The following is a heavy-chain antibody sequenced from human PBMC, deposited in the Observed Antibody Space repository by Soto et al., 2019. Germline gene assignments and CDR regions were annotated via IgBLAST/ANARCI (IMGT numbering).Heavy chain of an antibody. V-gene: IGHV4-59*01. CDR3: ARNSGSYYRWFDP. CDR1: GGSICGYY. CDR2: IYYSGST. J-gene: IGHJ5*02. Sequence: SETLSLTCTISGGSICGYYWSWIRQPPGKGLEWIGYIYYSGSTNYNPSLKSRVTISVDTSKNQFSLKLNSVTAADTAVYYCARNSGSYYRWFDPWGQETLVTVSS. D-gene: IGHD1-26*01.